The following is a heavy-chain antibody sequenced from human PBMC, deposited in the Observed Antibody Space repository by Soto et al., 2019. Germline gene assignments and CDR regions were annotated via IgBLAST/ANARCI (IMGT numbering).Heavy chain of an antibody. J-gene: IGHJ4*02. CDR1: GFTFSDYY. CDR3: ARDAVKNGFRYDYFDY. V-gene: IGHV3-30-3*01. D-gene: IGHD3-16*01. Sequence: GGSLRLSCAASGFTFSDYYMSWVRQAPGKGLEWVAVISHDGSKKVSADSVKDRFSIARDSSNNTVHLQMNSPRPEDTAVYYCARDAVKNGFRYDYFDYWGQGTLVTVSS. CDR2: ISHDGSKK.